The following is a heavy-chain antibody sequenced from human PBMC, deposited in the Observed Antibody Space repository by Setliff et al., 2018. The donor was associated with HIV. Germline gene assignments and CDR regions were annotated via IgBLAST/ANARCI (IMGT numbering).Heavy chain of an antibody. CDR1: GYTFTDYF. V-gene: IGHV1-2*02. CDR3: ARQLSNSLDY. Sequence: SVKVSCKTSGYTFTDYFIHWVRRAPGQGLEWMGWISPNNGDTNYAQKFQGRVTMTRDTSISTAYMELSRLRSDDTAVYYCARQLSNSLDYWGQGTLVTVSS. D-gene: IGHD6-6*01. CDR2: ISPNNGDT. J-gene: IGHJ4*02.